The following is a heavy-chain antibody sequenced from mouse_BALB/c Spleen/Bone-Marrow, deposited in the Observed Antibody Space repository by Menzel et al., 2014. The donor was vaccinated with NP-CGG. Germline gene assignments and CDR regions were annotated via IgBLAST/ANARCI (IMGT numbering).Heavy chain of an antibody. CDR1: GYSFTGYN. D-gene: IGHD2-14*01. CDR3: AISIEYRPLVY. CDR2: IDPYYGGI. J-gene: IGHJ3*01. Sequence: EVQGVESGPELEKPGASVKISCKASGYSFTGYNMNWVKQNNGKSLEWIGNIDPYYGGISYIQKFKGKATLTVDKSSNTAYMRLKSLTSEDSAIYYCAISIEYRPLVYWGQGTLVTVSA. V-gene: IGHV1-39*01.